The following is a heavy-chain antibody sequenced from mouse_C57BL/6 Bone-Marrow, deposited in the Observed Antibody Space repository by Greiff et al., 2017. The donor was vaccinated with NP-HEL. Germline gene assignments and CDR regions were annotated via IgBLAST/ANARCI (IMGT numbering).Heavy chain of an antibody. J-gene: IGHJ3*01. Sequence: QVQLQQPGAELVKPGASVKLSCKASGYTFTSYWMHWVKQRPGQGLEWIGYINPSSGYTKYNQKFKDKATLTADKSSSTAYMQLSSLTYEDSAVYYCARESDSSGPFAYWGQGTLVTVSA. CDR2: INPSSGYT. CDR3: ARESDSSGPFAY. CDR1: GYTFTSYW. V-gene: IGHV1-7*01. D-gene: IGHD3-2*02.